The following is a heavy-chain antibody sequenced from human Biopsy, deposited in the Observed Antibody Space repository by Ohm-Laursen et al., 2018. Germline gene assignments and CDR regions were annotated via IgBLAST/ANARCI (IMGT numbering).Heavy chain of an antibody. D-gene: IGHD3-3*01. CDR3: AREDEGLLRALDL. V-gene: IGHV4-34*01. Sequence: SDTLSLTCAVYGGPFSGYFWTWIRQAPGKGLEWIGEIDHTGGTNYNPSLKSRVNISQDRSKNQFSLKMTSLTAADTAVYFCAREDEGLLRALDLWGQGTMVTVSS. CDR1: GGPFSGYF. J-gene: IGHJ3*01. CDR2: IDHTGGT.